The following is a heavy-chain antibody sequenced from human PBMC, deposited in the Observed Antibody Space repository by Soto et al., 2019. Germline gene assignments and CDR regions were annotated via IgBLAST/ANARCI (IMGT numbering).Heavy chain of an antibody. J-gene: IGHJ6*02. CDR3: ASYDSSGYSKYGMDV. CDR2: IIPIFGTA. Sequence: RASVKVSCKASGGTFSSYAISWVRQAPGQGLEWMGGIIPIFGTANYAQKFQGRVTITADESTSTAYMELSSLRSEDTAVYYCASYDSSGYSKYGMDVWGQGTTVTVSS. CDR1: GGTFSSYA. D-gene: IGHD3-22*01. V-gene: IGHV1-69*13.